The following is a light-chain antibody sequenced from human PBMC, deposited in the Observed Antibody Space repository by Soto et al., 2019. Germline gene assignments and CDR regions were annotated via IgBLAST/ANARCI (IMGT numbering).Light chain of an antibody. CDR2: KAS. V-gene: IGKV1-5*03. CDR3: QNYDSWPLN. CDR1: QSIFTW. Sequence: DIQMTQSPSTLSASVGDRVTITCRASQSIFTWLAWYQQQPGKAPKLLIYKASSLQSGVPSRFSGSGSGTEFTLTISSLQPDDFATYYCQNYDSWPLNFGGGTKVEIK. J-gene: IGKJ4*01.